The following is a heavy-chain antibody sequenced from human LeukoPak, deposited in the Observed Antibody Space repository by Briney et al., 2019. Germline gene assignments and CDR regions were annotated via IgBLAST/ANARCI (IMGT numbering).Heavy chain of an antibody. CDR3: ATAPTEDGHGSSPGY. V-gene: IGHV3-11*04. CDR2: ISSSGSDT. D-gene: IGHD6-6*01. Sequence: PGGSLRLSCAASRFTFSDHYMSWIRQPPGKGLEWVSYISSSGSDTYYSDSVKGRFTVSRDNAKNSLFLQMNSLRAEDTAVYYCATAPTEDGHGSSPGYWGQGTLVTVSS. J-gene: IGHJ4*02. CDR1: RFTFSDHY.